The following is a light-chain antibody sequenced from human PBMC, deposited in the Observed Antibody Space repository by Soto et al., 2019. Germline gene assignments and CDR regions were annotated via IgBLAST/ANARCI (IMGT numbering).Light chain of an antibody. CDR1: QGISNY. CDR3: LQHNSYPWT. V-gene: IGKV1-17*03. Sequence: DIQMTQSPSAMSASVGDRVTITCRASQGISNYLDWFQQKPAKVPKRVIYAASSLQSGVPSRFSGSGYGTGFTLTISSLQPEDVANYYCLQHNSYPWTFGQGTRVEIK. J-gene: IGKJ1*01. CDR2: AAS.